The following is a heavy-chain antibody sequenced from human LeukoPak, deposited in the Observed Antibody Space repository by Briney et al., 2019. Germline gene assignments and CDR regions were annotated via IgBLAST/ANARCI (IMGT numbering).Heavy chain of an antibody. CDR2: ISSSGGAT. J-gene: IGHJ4*02. Sequence: GGSLRLSCATSGFTFSSFGLNWVRQAPGMGPQWVSYISSSGGATYYADSVKGRFSISRDNSKNTLYLLMNSLRAEDTAVYYCVKDARDYCSGWFNYWGQGTLVTVSS. V-gene: IGHV3-48*03. D-gene: IGHD6-19*01. CDR3: VKDARDYCSGWFNY. CDR1: GFTFSSFG.